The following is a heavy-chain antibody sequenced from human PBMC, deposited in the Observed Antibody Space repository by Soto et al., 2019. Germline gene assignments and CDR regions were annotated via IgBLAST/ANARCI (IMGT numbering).Heavy chain of an antibody. CDR3: AKTAGYDYVWGSSGLDP. CDR2: ISYDGSNK. V-gene: IGHV3-30*18. J-gene: IGHJ5*02. D-gene: IGHD3-16*01. Sequence: QVQLVESGGGVVQPGRSLRLSCAASGFTFSSFGMHWVRQAPGKGLEWVAVISYDGSNKYYAESVKGRFTISRDDSKNTLYLQMNSLRPEDTAVSHCAKTAGYDYVWGSSGLDPWGQGTLVTVSS. CDR1: GFTFSSFG.